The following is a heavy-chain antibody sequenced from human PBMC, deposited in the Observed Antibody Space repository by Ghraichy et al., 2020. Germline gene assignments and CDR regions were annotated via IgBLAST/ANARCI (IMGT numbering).Heavy chain of an antibody. J-gene: IGHJ4*02. V-gene: IGHV4-39*01. CDR1: GGSISSSSYY. Sequence: SETLSLTCTVSGGSISSSSYYWGWIRQPPGKGLEWIGSNYYSGSTYYNPSLKSRVTISVDTSKNQFSLKLSSVTAADTAVYYCARHGYYFDWLLDFDYWGQGTLVTVSS. CDR2: NYYSGST. D-gene: IGHD3-9*01. CDR3: ARHGYYFDWLLDFDY.